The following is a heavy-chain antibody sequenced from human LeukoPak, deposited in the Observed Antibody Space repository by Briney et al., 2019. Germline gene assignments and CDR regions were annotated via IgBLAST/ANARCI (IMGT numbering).Heavy chain of an antibody. CDR2: ISAYNGNT. V-gene: IGHV1-18*01. J-gene: IGHJ4*02. CDR1: GYTFTSYG. Sequence: SVKVSCKASGYTFTSYGISWVRQAPGQGLEWIGWISAYNGNTNYAQKLQGRVTMTTDTSTSTAYMELRSLRSDDTAVYYCARDFNGYSGSYYLLGFDFDYWGQGTLVTVSS. CDR3: ARDFNGYSGSYYLLGFDFDY. D-gene: IGHD1-26*01.